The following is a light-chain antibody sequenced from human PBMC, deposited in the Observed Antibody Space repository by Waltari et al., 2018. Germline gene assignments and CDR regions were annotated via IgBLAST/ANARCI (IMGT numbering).Light chain of an antibody. CDR3: QQYYSTPLT. CDR2: WAS. Sequence: DIVMTQSPDSLAVSLGERATIHCKSRQSVLYSSANKSYLNWYQQKPGQPPKLLIYWASTRESGVPDRISGAGSGTDFTLTISSLQSEDVAVYYCQQYYSTPLTFGGGTKVEIK. J-gene: IGKJ4*01. V-gene: IGKV4-1*01. CDR1: QSVLYSSANKSY.